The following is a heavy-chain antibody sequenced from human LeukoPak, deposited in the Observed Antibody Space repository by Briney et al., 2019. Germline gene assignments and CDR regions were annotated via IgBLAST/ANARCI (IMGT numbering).Heavy chain of an antibody. CDR3: ARAAPADGFDP. CDR2: INHSGST. CDR1: GGSISSYY. Sequence: SETLSLTCTVSGGSISSYYWSWIRQPPGKGLEWIGEINHSGSTNYNPSLKSRVTISVDTSKNQFSLKLSSVTAADTAVYYCARAAPADGFDPWGQGTLVTVSS. J-gene: IGHJ5*02. V-gene: IGHV4-34*01.